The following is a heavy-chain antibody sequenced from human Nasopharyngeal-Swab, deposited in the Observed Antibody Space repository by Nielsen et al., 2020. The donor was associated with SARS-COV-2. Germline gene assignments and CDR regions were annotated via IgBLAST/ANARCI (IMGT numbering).Heavy chain of an antibody. CDR2: ISSSGTTM. CDR1: GFTLSDYY. V-gene: IGHV3-11*01. CDR3: ARGIGTIYYYYGMDV. J-gene: IGHJ6*02. D-gene: IGHD2-15*01. Sequence: GGSLRLSCAASGFTLSDYYMSWIRQAPGRGLEWVSYISSSGTTMYYADSVRGRFTISRDNAENSLFLQMNSLRAEDTAVYYCARGIGTIYYYYGMDVWGRGTTVTVSS.